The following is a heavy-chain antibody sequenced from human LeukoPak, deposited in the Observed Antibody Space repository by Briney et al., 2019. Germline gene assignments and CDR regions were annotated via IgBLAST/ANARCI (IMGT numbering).Heavy chain of an antibody. V-gene: IGHV3-30*18. CDR3: AKDLGFGELLCGAFDI. Sequence: GGSLRLSCAASGFTFSSYGMHWVRQAPGKGLEWVAVISYDGSNKYYADSVKGRFTISRDNSKNTLYLQMNSLRAEDTAVYYCAKDLGFGELLCGAFDIWGQGTMVTVSS. CDR2: ISYDGSNK. D-gene: IGHD3-10*01. J-gene: IGHJ3*02. CDR1: GFTFSSYG.